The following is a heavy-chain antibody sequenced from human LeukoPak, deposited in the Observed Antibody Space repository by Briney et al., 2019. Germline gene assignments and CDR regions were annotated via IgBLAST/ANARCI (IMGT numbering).Heavy chain of an antibody. CDR1: GYTFTGYY. D-gene: IGHD3-9*01. J-gene: IGHJ4*02. CDR2: ISAYNGNT. V-gene: IGHV1-18*04. CDR3: ARYYDILTGPYYFDY. Sequence: ASVKVSCKASGYTFTGYYMHWVRQAPGQGLEWMGWISAYNGNTNYAQKLQGRVTMTTDTSTSTAYMELRSLRSDDTAVYYCARYYDILTGPYYFDYWGQGTLVTVSS.